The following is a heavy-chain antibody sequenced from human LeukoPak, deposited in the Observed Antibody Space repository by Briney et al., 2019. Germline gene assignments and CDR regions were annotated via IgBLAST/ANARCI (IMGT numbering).Heavy chain of an antibody. D-gene: IGHD6-13*01. CDR1: GFTVSSNY. Sequence: PGGSLRLSCAASGFTVSSNYMSWVRQAPGKGLEWVSVIYSGGSTYYADSVKGRFTISRDNSKNTLYLQMNSLRAEDTAVYYCARGGEDSSSWYISPRPFDYWGQGTLVTVSS. CDR2: IYSGGST. CDR3: ARGGEDSSSWYISPRPFDY. J-gene: IGHJ4*02. V-gene: IGHV3-53*01.